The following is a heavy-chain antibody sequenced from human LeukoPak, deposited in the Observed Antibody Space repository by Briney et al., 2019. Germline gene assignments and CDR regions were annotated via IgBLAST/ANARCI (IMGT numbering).Heavy chain of an antibody. Sequence: PGGSLRLSCAASGFTFSSYGMHWVRQAPGKGLEWVAVISYDGSNKYYADSVEGRFTISRDNSKNTLYLQMNSLRAEDTAVYYCAKDTDSPGGDLYFDYWGQGTLVTVSS. D-gene: IGHD2-21*02. CDR2: ISYDGSNK. CDR3: AKDTDSPGGDLYFDY. V-gene: IGHV3-30*18. J-gene: IGHJ4*02. CDR1: GFTFSSYG.